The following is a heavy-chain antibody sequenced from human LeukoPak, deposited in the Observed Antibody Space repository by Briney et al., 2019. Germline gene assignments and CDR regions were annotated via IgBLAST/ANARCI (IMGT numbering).Heavy chain of an antibody. Sequence: PSETLSLTCTVSGESISGFCWTWIRQPPGKGLEWIGYIYYSGSTNYNPSLKSRVTISVDTSKNQFSLKLSSVTAADTAVYYCARGVVIAPQTFDYWGQGTLVTVSS. CDR3: ARGVVIAPQTFDY. J-gene: IGHJ4*02. D-gene: IGHD2-21*01. CDR1: GESISGFC. V-gene: IGHV4-59*01. CDR2: IYYSGST.